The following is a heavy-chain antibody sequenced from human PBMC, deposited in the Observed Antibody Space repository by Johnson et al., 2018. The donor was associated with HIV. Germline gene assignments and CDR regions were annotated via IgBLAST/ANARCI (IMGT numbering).Heavy chain of an antibody. CDR3: ARDLIPDSTFFYDTTSYFPDALDI. V-gene: IGHV3-7*01. J-gene: IGHJ3*02. Sequence: VQLVESGGGLVQPGGSLRLSCVASGCTFSNYWMTWVRQAPGKGLEWVANIKQDGGEKIYADSVKGRFTISRDNSKNTLYLQMNSLRAEDTAVYYCARDLIPDSTFFYDTTSYFPDALDIWGQGTLVTVSS. CDR2: IKQDGGEK. CDR1: GCTFSNYW. D-gene: IGHD3-22*01.